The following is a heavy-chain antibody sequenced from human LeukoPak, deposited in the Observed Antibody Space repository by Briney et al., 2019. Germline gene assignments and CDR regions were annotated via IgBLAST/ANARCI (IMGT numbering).Heavy chain of an antibody. D-gene: IGHD3-22*01. CDR2: ISGSGGST. J-gene: IGHJ4*02. CDR3: AKDRYYDSSRANFDY. Sequence: GGSLRLSCAASGFTFSSYAMSWVRQAPGKGLEWLSAISGSGGSTYYADSVKGRFTISRDNSKNTLYLQMNSLRAEDTAVYYCAKDRYYDSSRANFDYWGQGTLVTVSS. V-gene: IGHV3-23*01. CDR1: GFTFSSYA.